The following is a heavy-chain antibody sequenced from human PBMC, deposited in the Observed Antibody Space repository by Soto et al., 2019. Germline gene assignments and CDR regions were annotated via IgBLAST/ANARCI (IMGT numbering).Heavy chain of an antibody. CDR2: IIPIFATT. J-gene: IGHJ6*02. D-gene: IGHD2-15*01. V-gene: IGHV1-69*06. CDR3: ATICTVGSCPYYYAMNV. Sequence: SVKVSCKASGCTFSSYAIRWVRQAPGQVLEWMGGIIPIFATTTYAQKFQGRVTITAEKSTSTAYMVLSSLRSEDTAVYYCATICTVGSCPYYYAMNVWGQGTTVTVSS. CDR1: GCTFSSYA.